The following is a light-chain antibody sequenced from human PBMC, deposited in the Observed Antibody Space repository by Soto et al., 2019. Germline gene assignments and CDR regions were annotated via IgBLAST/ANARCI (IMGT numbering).Light chain of an antibody. V-gene: IGLV2-8*01. J-gene: IGLJ1*01. CDR2: EVN. CDR3: SSYAGSSNV. Sequence: QSVLTQPPSASGSPGQSVAISCTGTSSDVGGYNYVPWYQQHPGKAPKLMIYEVNKRPSGVPDRFSGSKSGNTASLTVSGLQAEDEADYYCSSYAGSSNVFGTGTMVTVL. CDR1: SSDVGGYNY.